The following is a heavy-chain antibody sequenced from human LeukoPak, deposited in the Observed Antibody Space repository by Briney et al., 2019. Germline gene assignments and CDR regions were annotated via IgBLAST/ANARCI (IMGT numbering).Heavy chain of an antibody. Sequence: PGGSLRLSCAASGFTFSSYGMHWVRQAPGKGLEWVAFIRYDGSNKYYADSVKGRFTISRDNSKNTLYLQMNSLRAEDTAVYYCAKDPIPGYSSGWYLDYWGQGTLVTVSS. CDR3: AKDPIPGYSSGWYLDY. J-gene: IGHJ4*02. CDR2: IRYDGSNK. CDR1: GFTFSSYG. D-gene: IGHD6-19*01. V-gene: IGHV3-30*02.